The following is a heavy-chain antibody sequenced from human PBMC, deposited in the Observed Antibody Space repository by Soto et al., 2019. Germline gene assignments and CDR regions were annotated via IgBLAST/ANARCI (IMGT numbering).Heavy chain of an antibody. J-gene: IGHJ6*02. V-gene: IGHV1-69*06. CDR1: VGTFSSYA. D-gene: IGHD2-2*01. CDR3: ARGDIVVVPAAPAISLSNYYYVMDV. CDR2: LIPIFAPA. Sequence: SVKVSCKASVGTFSSYAISWVRPAPGQGRELMGGLIPIFAPANYAQKFQGGVTITAEKSTSTAYMEVSSLRSEDTAVYYCARGDIVVVPAAPAISLSNYYYVMDVWG.